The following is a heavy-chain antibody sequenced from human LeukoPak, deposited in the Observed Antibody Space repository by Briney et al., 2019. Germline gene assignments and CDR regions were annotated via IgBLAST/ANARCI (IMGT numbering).Heavy chain of an antibody. CDR2: INPNRGVT. CDR1: GYTFTGYY. V-gene: IGHV1-2*02. D-gene: IGHD1-14*01. CDR3: ASLLGRERVKYNDY. J-gene: IGHJ4*02. Sequence: GASVKVSCKASGYTFTGYYMHWVRQAPGEGLEWMGWINPNRGVTNYVQKVQGGVTMTRGTSTSTAYMKLSRLRSDDTAVYYCASLLGRERVKYNDYWGQGTLFTVSS.